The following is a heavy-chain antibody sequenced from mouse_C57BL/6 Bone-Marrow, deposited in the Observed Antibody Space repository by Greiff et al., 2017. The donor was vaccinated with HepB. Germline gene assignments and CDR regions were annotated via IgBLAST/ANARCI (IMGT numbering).Heavy chain of an antibody. CDR3: ASPIYYDYDGFAY. CDR1: GYSFTDYN. CDR2: INPNYGTT. V-gene: IGHV1-39*01. Sequence: EVKLQQSGPELVKPGASVKISCKASGYSFTDYNMNWVKQSNGKSLEWIGVINPNYGTTSYNQKFKGKATLTVDQSSSTAYMQLNSLTSEDSAVYYCASPIYYDYDGFAYWGQGTLVTVSA. J-gene: IGHJ3*01. D-gene: IGHD2-4*01.